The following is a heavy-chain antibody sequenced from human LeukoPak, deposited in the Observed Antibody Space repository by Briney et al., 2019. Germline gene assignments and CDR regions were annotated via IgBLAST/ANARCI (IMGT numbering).Heavy chain of an antibody. CDR2: ISNDGGGT. D-gene: IGHD3-22*01. V-gene: IGHV3-23*01. CDR1: GFNLGSYG. Sequence: GGSLRLSCAASGFNLGSYGMSWVRQAPGKGLNWVSSISNDGGGTFSADSVRGRFTISRDNSKNTLFLQMDSLRAEDTALYFCAKGSSGYFFDHWGQGSLVTVSS. J-gene: IGHJ4*02. CDR3: AKGSSGYFFDH.